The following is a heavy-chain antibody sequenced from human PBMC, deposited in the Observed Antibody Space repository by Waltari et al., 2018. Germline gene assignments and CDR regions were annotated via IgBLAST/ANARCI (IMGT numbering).Heavy chain of an antibody. CDR2: INPDSGDK. CDR3: ARGGRFREFNYLDY. CDR1: EYTFTAYY. D-gene: IGHD3-10*01. J-gene: IGHJ4*02. Sequence: QIRLVQSGAEVKRPGASVKVSCKGIEYTFTAYYLHWVRRAHGQGLEWLGWINPDSGDKIYAQNLQVRVTMTRDMSISTAYMELTRLRSDDTAIYYCARGGRFREFNYLDYWGQGSPVTVSS. V-gene: IGHV1-2*02.